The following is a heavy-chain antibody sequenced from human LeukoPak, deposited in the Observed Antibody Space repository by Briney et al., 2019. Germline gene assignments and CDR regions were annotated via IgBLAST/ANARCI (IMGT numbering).Heavy chain of an antibody. Sequence: SETLSLTCTVSGGSISSYYWSWIRQPPGKGLEWIGYIYYSGSTNYNPSLKSRVTISVDTSKNQFSLKLSSVTAADRAVYYCARVPGGDYVFYGMDVWGKGTTVTVSS. CDR3: ARVPGGDYVFYGMDV. D-gene: IGHD3-10*01. CDR1: GGSISSYY. CDR2: IYYSGST. J-gene: IGHJ6*04. V-gene: IGHV4-59*01.